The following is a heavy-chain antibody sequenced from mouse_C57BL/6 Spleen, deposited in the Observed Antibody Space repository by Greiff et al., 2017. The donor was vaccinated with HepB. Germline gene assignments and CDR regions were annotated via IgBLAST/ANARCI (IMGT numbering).Heavy chain of an antibody. CDR2: SRNKANDYTT. D-gene: IGHD2-10*01. Sequence: EVKVVESGGGLVQSGRSLRLSCATSGFTFSDFYMEWVRQAPGKGLEWIAASRNKANDYTTEYSASVKGRFIVSRDTSQSILYLQMNALRAEDTAVYYCARDPLPGYFDVWGTGTTVTVSS. CDR3: ARDPLPGYFDV. J-gene: IGHJ1*03. V-gene: IGHV7-1*01. CDR1: GFTFSDFY.